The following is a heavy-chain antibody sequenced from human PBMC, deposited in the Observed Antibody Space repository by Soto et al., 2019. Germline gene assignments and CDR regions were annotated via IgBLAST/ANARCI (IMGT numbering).Heavy chain of an antibody. CDR3: ARSSVRYFAWYYFDH. Sequence: SETLSLTCTVSGGSISSYYWSWIRQPPGKGLEWIGYIYYSGSTNYNPSLKSRVTISVDTSKNQFSLKLSSVTAADTAVYYCARSSVRYFAWYYFDHWGQGTLVTVSS. CDR1: GGSISSYY. J-gene: IGHJ4*02. V-gene: IGHV4-59*01. D-gene: IGHD3-9*01. CDR2: IYYSGST.